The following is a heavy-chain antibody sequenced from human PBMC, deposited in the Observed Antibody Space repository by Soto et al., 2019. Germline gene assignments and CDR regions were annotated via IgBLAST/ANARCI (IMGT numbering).Heavy chain of an antibody. CDR1: GFTFSSYG. Sequence: QVQLVESGGGVVQPGRSLRLSCAASGFTFSSYGMHWVRQAPGKGLEWVAVISYDGSNKYYADSVKGRFTISRDNSKNTLYLQMNSLRAEDTAVYYCAKGESDSGWYYFDYWGQGTLVTVSS. D-gene: IGHD6-19*01. V-gene: IGHV3-30*18. CDR2: ISYDGSNK. J-gene: IGHJ4*02. CDR3: AKGESDSGWYYFDY.